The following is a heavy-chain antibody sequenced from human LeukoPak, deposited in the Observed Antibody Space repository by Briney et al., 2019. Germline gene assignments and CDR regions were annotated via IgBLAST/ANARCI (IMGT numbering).Heavy chain of an antibody. J-gene: IGHJ5*02. CDR2: INHSGST. D-gene: IGHD3-10*01. CDR3: ARLSPWERGYGYGSGRGRWFDP. V-gene: IGHV4-34*01. CDR1: GGSFSGYY. Sequence: SSETLSLTCAVYGGSFSGYYWSWIRQPPGKGLEWIGEINHSGSTNYNPSLKSRVTISVDTSKNQFSLKLSSVTAADTAVYYCARLSPWERGYGYGSGRGRWFDPWGQGTLVTVSS.